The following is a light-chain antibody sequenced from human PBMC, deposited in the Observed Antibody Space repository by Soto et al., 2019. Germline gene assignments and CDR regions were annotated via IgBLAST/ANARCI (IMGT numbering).Light chain of an antibody. J-gene: IGKJ1*01. V-gene: IGKV1-39*01. CDR1: QRISSY. CDR2: AAS. CDR3: QQSYSTPRT. Sequence: DIQMTQSPSSLSASVGDGVTITCRASQRISSYLNWYQQKPGKAPKLLIYAASSLQSGVPSRFSGSGSGTDFTLTISSLQPEDFATYYCQQSYSTPRTFGQGTKVDI.